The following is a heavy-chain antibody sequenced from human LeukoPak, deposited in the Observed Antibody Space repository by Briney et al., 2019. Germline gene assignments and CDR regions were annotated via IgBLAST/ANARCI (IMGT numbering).Heavy chain of an antibody. D-gene: IGHD6-19*01. Sequence: ASVKVSCKASGYTFTGYYVHWVRQAPGQGLEWMGWINPNNGGADSAQKFQGRVTMTRDTSISTAYMELSRLTSDDTAMYYCARDTCIAVLSDYWGQGTLVTVSS. CDR3: ARDTCIAVLSDY. CDR1: GYTFTGYY. CDR2: INPNNGGA. J-gene: IGHJ4*02. V-gene: IGHV1-2*02.